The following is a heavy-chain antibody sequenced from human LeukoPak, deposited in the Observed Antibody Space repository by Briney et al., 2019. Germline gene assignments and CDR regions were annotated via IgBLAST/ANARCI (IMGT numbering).Heavy chain of an antibody. J-gene: IGHJ4*01. Sequence: GGSLRLSCAASGFTFSSYSMNWVRQAPGKGLEWVSSISSSSSYIYYADSVKGRFTISRDNAKNSLYLQMNSLRAEDTAVYYCARDVGATTRGAIDYGGQGTLVTVSS. D-gene: IGHD1-26*01. CDR3: ARDVGATTRGAIDY. CDR2: ISSSSSYI. V-gene: IGHV3-21*01. CDR1: GFTFSSYS.